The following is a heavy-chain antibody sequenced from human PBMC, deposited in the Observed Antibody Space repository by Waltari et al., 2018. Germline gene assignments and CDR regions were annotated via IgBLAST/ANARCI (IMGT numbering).Heavy chain of an antibody. CDR1: GFSFSYYR. J-gene: IGHJ4*02. CDR3: ARGDSSLYYFDY. CDR2: ISSTSSTI. Sequence: EVQLVESGGGLVQPGGSLRLSCEASGFSFSYYRMNWVRQAPGKGLGWVSDISSTSSTIYYAESVKGRFTISRDNAKNSLYLQMNSLRAEDTAVYYCARGDSSLYYFDYWGQGTLVTVSS. D-gene: IGHD6-13*01. V-gene: IGHV3-48*01.